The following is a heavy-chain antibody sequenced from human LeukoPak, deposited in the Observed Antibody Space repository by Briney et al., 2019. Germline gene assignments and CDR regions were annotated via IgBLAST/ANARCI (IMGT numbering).Heavy chain of an antibody. Sequence: SVKVSCKASGGTFSSYAISWVRQAPGQGLEWMGGIIPIFGTANYAQKFQGRVAITADKSTSAAYMELSSLRSEDTAVYYCARKAAAANTFDYWGQGTLVTASS. D-gene: IGHD6-13*01. V-gene: IGHV1-69*06. CDR3: ARKAAAANTFDY. CDR2: IIPIFGTA. J-gene: IGHJ4*02. CDR1: GGTFSSYA.